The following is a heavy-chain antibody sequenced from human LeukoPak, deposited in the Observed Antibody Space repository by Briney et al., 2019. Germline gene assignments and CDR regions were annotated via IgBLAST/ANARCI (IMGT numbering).Heavy chain of an antibody. V-gene: IGHV3-30*18. D-gene: IGHD4/OR15-4a*01. Sequence: GGSLRLSCAASGFTSSSYGMHWVRQAPGKGLEWVAVISYDGSNKYYADSVKGRFTISRDNSKNTLYLQMNSLRAEDTAVYYCANLVRTVPIDYWGQGTLVTVSS. CDR3: ANLVRTVPIDY. CDR2: ISYDGSNK. J-gene: IGHJ4*02. CDR1: GFTSSSYG.